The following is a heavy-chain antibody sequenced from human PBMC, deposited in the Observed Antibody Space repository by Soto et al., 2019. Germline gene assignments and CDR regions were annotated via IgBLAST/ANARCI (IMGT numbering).Heavy chain of an antibody. CDR1: GFTLSNYA. J-gene: IGHJ4*02. CDR2: ISDGGGDT. V-gene: IGHV3-23*01. CDR3: AKDHFGSGSYRFDY. D-gene: IGHD3-10*01. Sequence: GGSLRLSCAASGFTLSNYAMNWVRQAPGKGLEWVSGISDGGGDTYYADSVKGRFTISRDNSKNTLYLQMTSLRAEDTAVYHCAKDHFGSGSYRFDYWGQGTLVTVSS.